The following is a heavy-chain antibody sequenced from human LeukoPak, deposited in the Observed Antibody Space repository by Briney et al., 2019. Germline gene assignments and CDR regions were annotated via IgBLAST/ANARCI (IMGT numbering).Heavy chain of an antibody. J-gene: IGHJ4*02. CDR3: ARAPRDTKSWYYFDY. Sequence: SETLSLTCTVSGGSISSGDYYWSWIRQHPGKGREGIGYIYYSGDTYYNPSLKSRVTISVDTTKNQFSLQLSSVTAADTAVYCARAPRDTKSWYYFDYWGQETLVSVSS. V-gene: IGHV4-31*02. D-gene: IGHD5-18*01. CDR2: IYYSGDT. CDR1: GGSISSGDYY.